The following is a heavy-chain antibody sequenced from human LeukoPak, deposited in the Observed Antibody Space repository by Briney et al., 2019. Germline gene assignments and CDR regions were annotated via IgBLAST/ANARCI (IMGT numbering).Heavy chain of an antibody. CDR2: IYYSGST. Sequence: SETLSLTCTVSGGSISSSSYYWGWIRQPPGKGLEWIGSIYYSGSTYYNPSLKSRVTISVDTSKNQFSLKLSSVTAADTAVYYCTRPYYYDSSGSPDYWGQGTLVTVSS. D-gene: IGHD3-22*01. CDR1: GGSISSSSYY. J-gene: IGHJ4*02. V-gene: IGHV4-39*07. CDR3: TRPYYYDSSGSPDY.